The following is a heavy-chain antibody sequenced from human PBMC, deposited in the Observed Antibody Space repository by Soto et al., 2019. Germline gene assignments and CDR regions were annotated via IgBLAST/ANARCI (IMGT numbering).Heavy chain of an antibody. D-gene: IGHD3-3*01. CDR2: IDWDDEK. CDR1: GFSLSTSGMC. J-gene: IGHJ2*01. Sequence: GSGPTLVNPTQTLTLTCTFSGFSLSTSGMCVSWIRQPPGKALEWLARIDWDDEKYYSTSLKTRLTIFKDTPKHHVVLTMTNMDPVDTATYFCPRIRPGSRFSSHYYFDLWGRRTLVTVSS. V-gene: IGHV2-70*11. CDR3: PRIRPGSRFSSHYYFDL.